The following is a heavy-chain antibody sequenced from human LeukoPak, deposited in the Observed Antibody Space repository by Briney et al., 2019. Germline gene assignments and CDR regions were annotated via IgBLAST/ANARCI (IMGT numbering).Heavy chain of an antibody. J-gene: IGHJ4*02. CDR1: GYTFTSYY. V-gene: IGHV1-46*01. Sequence: ASVRVSCKASGYTFTSYYMHWVRQAPGQGLEWMGIINPSGGSTSYAQKFQGRVTMTRDTSTSTVYMELSSLRSEDTAVYYCARSSFPDPIDYWGQGTLVTVSS. CDR2: INPSGGST. CDR3: ARSSFPDPIDY.